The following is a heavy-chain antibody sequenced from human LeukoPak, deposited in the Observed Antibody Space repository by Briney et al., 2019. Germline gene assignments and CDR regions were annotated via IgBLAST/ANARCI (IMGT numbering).Heavy chain of an antibody. D-gene: IGHD3-22*01. Sequence: QSGGSLRLSCAASGFTFSDYWMHWVRQVPGKGLVWVSRINSDGTSTTYADSVKGRFTISRDNAKNTVYLQMNSLRAEDTAVYYCATGGEYYDRRGYGHDHWGQGTLVTVSS. CDR3: ATGGEYYDRRGYGHDH. J-gene: IGHJ4*02. V-gene: IGHV3-74*01. CDR2: INSDGTST. CDR1: GFTFSDYW.